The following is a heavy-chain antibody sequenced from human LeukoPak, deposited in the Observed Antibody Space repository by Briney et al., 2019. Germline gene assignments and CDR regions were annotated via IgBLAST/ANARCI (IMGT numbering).Heavy chain of an antibody. Sequence: GSLRLSCAASGFTFSSYAMHWVRQAPGKGLEWVAVISYDGSNKYYADSVKGRFTISRDNSKNTLYLQMNSLRAEDTAVYYCARSKQQLQWFYPWGQGTLVAVSS. CDR2: ISYDGSNK. CDR3: ARSKQQLQWFYP. J-gene: IGHJ5*02. CDR1: GFTFSSYA. V-gene: IGHV3-30*01. D-gene: IGHD6-13*01.